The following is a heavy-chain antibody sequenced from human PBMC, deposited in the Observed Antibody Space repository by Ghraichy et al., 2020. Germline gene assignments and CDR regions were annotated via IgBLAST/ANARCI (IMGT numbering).Heavy chain of an antibody. J-gene: IGHJ4*02. CDR2: ISSSSSYI. Sequence: GGSLRLSCAASGFTFSSYSMNWVRQAPGKGLEWVSSISSSSSYIYYADSVKGRFTISRDNAKNSLYLQMNSLRAEDTAVYYCARVVFGSYGRETNIDYWGQGTLVTVSS. D-gene: IGHD1-26*01. CDR1: GFTFSSYS. V-gene: IGHV3-21*01. CDR3: ARVVFGSYGRETNIDY.